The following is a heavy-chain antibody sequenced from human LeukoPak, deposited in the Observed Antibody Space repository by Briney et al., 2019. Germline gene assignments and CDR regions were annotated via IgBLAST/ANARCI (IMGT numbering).Heavy chain of an antibody. J-gene: IGHJ5*01. CDR1: GFIFSTCS. Sequence: PGGSLRLSCAASGFIFSTCSMSWFRQAPGKGLEWVGFIRSKAYGGTTEYAASLKGRITISRDDSKTIAYLQMSSLKTEDTAVYYCSRGRRSPDSWGQGTLVTVSS. CDR2: IRSKAYGGTT. D-gene: IGHD5-24*01. V-gene: IGHV3-49*03. CDR3: SRGRRSPDS.